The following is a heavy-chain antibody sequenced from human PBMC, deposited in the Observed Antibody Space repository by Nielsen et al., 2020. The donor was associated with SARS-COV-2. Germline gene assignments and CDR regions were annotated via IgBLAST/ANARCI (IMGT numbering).Heavy chain of an antibody. Sequence: SETLSLTCTVSGGSISSYYWSWIRQPPGKGLEWIGNIYYSGSTNYNPSLKSRVTISVDTSKNQFSLKLSSVTAADTAVYYCARGTLDSRFDPWGQGTLVTVSS. CDR1: GGSISSYY. V-gene: IGHV4-59*01. J-gene: IGHJ5*02. CDR2: IYYSGST. CDR3: ARGTLDSRFDP. D-gene: IGHD2-2*03.